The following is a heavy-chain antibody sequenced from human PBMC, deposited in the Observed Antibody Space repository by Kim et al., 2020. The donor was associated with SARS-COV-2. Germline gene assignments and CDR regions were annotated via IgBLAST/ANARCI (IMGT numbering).Heavy chain of an antibody. D-gene: IGHD3-10*01. CDR1: GGTFSTYA. CDR2: IIPTFGTA. Sequence: SVKVSCQASGGTFSTYAVNWVRQAPGQGLEWMGAIIPTFGTATHAQKFQGRITITADASTGTAYMQLNSLRFEDTALYFCARAAYDSGSYYRIWGQGTLVTVSS. V-gene: IGHV1-69*13. J-gene: IGHJ1*01. CDR3: ARAAYDSGSYYRI.